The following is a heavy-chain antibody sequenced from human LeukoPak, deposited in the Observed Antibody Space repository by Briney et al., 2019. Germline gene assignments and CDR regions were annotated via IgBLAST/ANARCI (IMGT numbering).Heavy chain of an antibody. Sequence: QSGGSLRLSCAASGFTVRIYSMIWVRQAPEEGLDWVSYISSSSSTIYYADSVKGRFTISRDNAKNSLYLQMNSLRDEDTAVYYCARAFGLTAYWGEGTLVTVSS. CDR1: GFTVRIYS. CDR2: ISSSSSTI. CDR3: ARAFGLTAY. D-gene: IGHD3/OR15-3a*01. V-gene: IGHV3-48*02. J-gene: IGHJ4*02.